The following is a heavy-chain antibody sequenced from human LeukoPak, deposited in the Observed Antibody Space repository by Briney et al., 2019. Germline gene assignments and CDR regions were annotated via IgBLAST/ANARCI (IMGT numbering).Heavy chain of an antibody. CDR1: GDSVSSISVA. CDR2: TYYRSKWYY. J-gene: IGHJ6*02. CDR3: SLARAEYQYGMDV. V-gene: IGHV6-1*01. D-gene: IGHD2-2*01. Sequence: LSQTLSLTCVISGDSVSSISVAWNWSRQSPSRGLEWLGRTYYRSKWYYEYAVSVKSRINISPDTSKNQFSLHLTSVTPEDTVVYCCSLARAEYQYGMDVWGQGTTVTVSS.